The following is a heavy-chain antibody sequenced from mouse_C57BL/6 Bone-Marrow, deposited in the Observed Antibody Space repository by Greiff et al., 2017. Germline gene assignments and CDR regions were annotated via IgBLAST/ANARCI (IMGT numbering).Heavy chain of an antibody. CDR2: IRLKSDNYAT. CDR1: GFTFSNYW. D-gene: IGHD1-1*02. J-gene: IGHJ2*01. CDR3: TGFLWSLYYFDY. Sequence: EVQRVESGGGLVQPGGSMKLSCVASGFTFSNYWMNWVRQSPEKGLEWVAQIRLKSDNYATHYAESVKGRFTISRDDSKSSVYLQMNNLRAEDTGIYYCTGFLWSLYYFDYRGQGTTLTVSS. V-gene: IGHV6-3*01.